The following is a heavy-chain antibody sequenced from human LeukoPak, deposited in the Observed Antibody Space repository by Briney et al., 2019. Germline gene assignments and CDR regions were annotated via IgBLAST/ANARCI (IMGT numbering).Heavy chain of an antibody. CDR3: ARHLIVVVTAIPPYYFDY. J-gene: IGHJ4*02. CDR2: IYYSGST. D-gene: IGHD2-21*02. V-gene: IGHV4-39*07. Sequence: SETLSLTCTVSGGSISSSSYYWGWIRQPPGKGLEWIGSIYYSGSTYYNPSLKSRVTISVDTSKNQFSLKLSSVTAADTAVYYSARHLIVVVTAIPPYYFDYWGQGTLVTVSS. CDR1: GGSISSSSYY.